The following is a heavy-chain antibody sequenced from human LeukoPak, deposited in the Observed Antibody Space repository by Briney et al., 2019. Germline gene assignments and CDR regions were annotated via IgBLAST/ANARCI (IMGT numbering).Heavy chain of an antibody. CDR3: AKENRKKRYFDWLLYYFDY. Sequence: GGSLRLSCAASGFIFSTYEMNWVRQAPGKGLEWLSYISYNSRSIYYADSVKGRFTISRDNAYNSLYLQMNSLRAEDTAVYYCAKENRKKRYFDWLLYYFDYWGQGTLVTVSS. D-gene: IGHD3-9*01. CDR2: ISYNSRSI. CDR1: GFIFSTYE. J-gene: IGHJ4*02. V-gene: IGHV3-48*03.